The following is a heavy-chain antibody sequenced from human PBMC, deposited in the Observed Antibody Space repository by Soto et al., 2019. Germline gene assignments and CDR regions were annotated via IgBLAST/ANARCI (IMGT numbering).Heavy chain of an antibody. CDR1: GYTFTSYY. J-gene: IGHJ3*02. Sequence: ASVKVPCKASGYTFTSYYIHWVRQAPGQGLEWMGWINPITGGTNYAPKFQGRVTMTRDTSITTAYMELSRLRSDDTAVYYCARALYSSPHAFDIWGQGTMVTVSS. V-gene: IGHV1-2*02. D-gene: IGHD6-13*01. CDR2: INPITGGT. CDR3: ARALYSSPHAFDI.